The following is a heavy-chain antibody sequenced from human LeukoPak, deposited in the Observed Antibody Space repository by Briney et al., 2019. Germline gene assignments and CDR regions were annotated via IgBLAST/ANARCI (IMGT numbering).Heavy chain of an antibody. J-gene: IGHJ4*02. D-gene: IGHD5-12*01. CDR3: ARAMRSGYDY. V-gene: IGHV3-48*02. CDR2: ISSSSDSI. Sequence: PGGSLRLSCAASGFTFSSYGMNWVRQAPGKRLEWVSYISSSSDSIYYEDSVKGRFTISRDNAENSLYLQMNSLRDEDTAVYYCARAMRSGYDYWGQGTLVTVSS. CDR1: GFTFSSYG.